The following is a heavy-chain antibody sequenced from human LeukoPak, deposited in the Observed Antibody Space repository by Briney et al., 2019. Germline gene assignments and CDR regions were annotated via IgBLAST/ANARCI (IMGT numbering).Heavy chain of an antibody. CDR1: GGSISSGGYY. CDR2: IYYSGST. CDR3: ASLYYYGSGSYPPPDY. D-gene: IGHD3-10*01. V-gene: IGHV4-31*03. Sequence: PSETLSLTCTVSGGSISSGGYYWSWIRQHPGKGLEWIGYIYYSGSTYYNPSLKSRVTISVDTSKNQFSLKLSSVTAADTAVYYCASLYYYGSGSYPPPDYWGQGTLVTVSS. J-gene: IGHJ4*02.